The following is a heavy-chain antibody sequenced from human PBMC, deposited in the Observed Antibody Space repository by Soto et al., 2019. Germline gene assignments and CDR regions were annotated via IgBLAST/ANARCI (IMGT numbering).Heavy chain of an antibody. Sequence: QLQLQESGPGLVKPSETLSLTCTVSGGSISSSSYYWGWIRQPPGKGLEWIGSIYYSGSTYYNPSLNSRVTISVDTSKNQFSLKLSSVTAADTAVYYCASLPLGYCSGGSCSFFDYWGQGTLVTVSS. CDR1: GGSISSSSYY. CDR2: IYYSGST. V-gene: IGHV4-39*01. CDR3: ASLPLGYCSGGSCSFFDY. J-gene: IGHJ4*02. D-gene: IGHD2-15*01.